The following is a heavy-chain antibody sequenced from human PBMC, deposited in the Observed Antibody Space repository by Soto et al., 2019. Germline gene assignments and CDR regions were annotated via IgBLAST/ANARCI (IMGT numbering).Heavy chain of an antibody. CDR1: GGTFSSYA. V-gene: IGHV1-69*13. CDR2: IIPIFGTA. J-gene: IGHJ5*02. CDR3: ARDGDYYDSTGQNGS. D-gene: IGHD3-22*01. Sequence: AVKVSCKASGGTFSSYAISWVRQAPGQGLEWMGGIIPIFGTANYAQKFQGRVTITADESTSTAYMELISLRSEDTAVYYCARDGDYYDSTGQNGSWGQGTLVPVS.